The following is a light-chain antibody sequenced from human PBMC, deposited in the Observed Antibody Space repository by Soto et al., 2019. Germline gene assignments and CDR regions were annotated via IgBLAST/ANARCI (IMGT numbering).Light chain of an antibody. CDR1: QSVSSSF. CDR3: HQYGSSPAT. CDR2: GAS. J-gene: IGKJ1*01. Sequence: IVLTQSPGNIAMSPCKTTNSSSSASQSVSSSFLAWYQQKPGQAPRLLIYGASSRATGIPDRFSGSGSGTDFTLTISRLEPEDFAVYYCHQYGSSPATFGKGTKVDIK. V-gene: IGKV3-20*01.